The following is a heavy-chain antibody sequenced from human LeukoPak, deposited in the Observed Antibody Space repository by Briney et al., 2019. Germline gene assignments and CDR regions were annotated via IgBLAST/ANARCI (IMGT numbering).Heavy chain of an antibody. V-gene: IGHV1-18*01. J-gene: IGHJ3*02. CDR3: ARDLDERHCSGVSCYSHGALDI. Sequence: ASVKVSCKASGYTFTTYAISWVRQAPGLGLEWMGWISAYNGNTNYAQKLQGRVTMTTDTSTSTAYMELRSLRSDDTAMYYCARDLDERHCSGVSCYSHGALDIWGQGTMVTVSS. CDR2: ISAYNGNT. D-gene: IGHD2-15*01. CDR1: GYTFTTYA.